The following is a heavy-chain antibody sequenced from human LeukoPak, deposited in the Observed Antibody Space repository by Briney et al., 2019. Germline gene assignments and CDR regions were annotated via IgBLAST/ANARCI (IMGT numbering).Heavy chain of an antibody. Sequence: GESLRLSCAASGFTVSSNYMSWVRQAPGKGLEWVSVIYSGGSTYYADSVKGRFTISRDNSKNTLYLQMNSLRAEDTAVYYCARAAYNSGWYPFDPWGQGTLVTVSS. CDR1: GFTVSSNY. CDR3: ARAAYNSGWYPFDP. CDR2: IYSGGST. V-gene: IGHV3-66*01. J-gene: IGHJ5*02. D-gene: IGHD6-19*01.